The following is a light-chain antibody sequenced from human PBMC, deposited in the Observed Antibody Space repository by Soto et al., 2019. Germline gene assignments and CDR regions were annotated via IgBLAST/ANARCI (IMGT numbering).Light chain of an antibody. CDR3: QQYNNWPPWT. J-gene: IGKJ1*01. V-gene: IGKV3-15*01. CDR2: GAS. Sequence: IVMTQSPATLSVSPGERATLSCRASQSVSSNLACYQQKPGQAPRLLIYGASTRATGIPARFSGSGSGTEFTLIISSLQSEDFAVYYCQQYNNWPPWTFGQGTKVEIK. CDR1: QSVSSN.